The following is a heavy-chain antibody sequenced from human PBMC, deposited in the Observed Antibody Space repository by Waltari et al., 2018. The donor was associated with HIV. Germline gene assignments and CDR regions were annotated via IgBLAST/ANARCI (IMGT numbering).Heavy chain of an antibody. CDR2: TYHRSKWST. CDR3: ARDSFSLDF. Sequence: QVYLGQYGPGLVKPLPTLPLTCVIPAARVSRASAAWNWIRQSPSRGLEWLGRTYHRSKWSTDYAESVRGRITITPDTSNNQYSLHLTSVTADDTAMYFCARDSFSLDFWGQGSLVVVSS. CDR1: AARVSRASAA. V-gene: IGHV6-1*01. J-gene: IGHJ4*02.